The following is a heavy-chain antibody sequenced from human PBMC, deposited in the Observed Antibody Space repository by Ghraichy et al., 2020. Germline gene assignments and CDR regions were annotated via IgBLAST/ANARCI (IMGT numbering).Heavy chain of an antibody. CDR2: IYYSGST. CDR3: ARHPLTDRYYYYGMDV. V-gene: IGHV4-39*01. Sequence: SETLSLTCTVSGGSISSSSYYWGWIRQPPGKGLEWIGSIYYSGSTYYNPSLKSRVTISVDTSKNQFSLKLSSVTAADTAVYYCARHPLTDRYYYYGMDVWGQGTTVTVSS. CDR1: GGSISSSSYY. J-gene: IGHJ6*02. D-gene: IGHD3-10*01.